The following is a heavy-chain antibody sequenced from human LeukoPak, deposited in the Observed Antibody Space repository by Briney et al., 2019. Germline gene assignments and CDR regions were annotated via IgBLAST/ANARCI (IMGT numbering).Heavy chain of an antibody. CDR2: IYTSGST. V-gene: IGHV4-4*07. J-gene: IGHJ4*02. Sequence: PSETLSLTCTVSGGSISSYYWSWIRHPAGKGLECIGRIYTSGSTNYNPSLKSRVTISVDKSKNQFSLKLSSVTAADTAVYYCAREEIVGATYLFDYWGQGTLVTVSS. D-gene: IGHD1-26*01. CDR1: GGSISSYY. CDR3: AREEIVGATYLFDY.